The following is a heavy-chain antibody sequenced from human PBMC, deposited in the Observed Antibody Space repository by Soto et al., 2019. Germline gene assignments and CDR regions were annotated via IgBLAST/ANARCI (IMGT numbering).Heavy chain of an antibody. CDR2: INHSGST. V-gene: IGHV4-34*01. J-gene: IGHJ6*03. Sequence: PSETLSLTCAVYGGSFSGYYWSWIRQPPGKGLEWIGEINHSGSTNYNPSLKSRVTISVDTSKNQFSLKLSSVTAADTAVYYCARRIRKPNCTNGVCYYYYYMDVWGKGTTVTVS. CDR1: GGSFSGYY. D-gene: IGHD2-8*01. CDR3: ARRIRKPNCTNGVCYYYYYMDV.